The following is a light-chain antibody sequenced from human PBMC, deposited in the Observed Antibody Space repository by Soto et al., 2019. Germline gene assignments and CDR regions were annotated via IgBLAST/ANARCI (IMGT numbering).Light chain of an antibody. V-gene: IGLV1-40*01. Sequence: QSVLTHPPSVSRAPGHRFTISFTGSSSNIGAGYDVHWYQQLPGTAPKLIIYGNSNRPSVVPDRFSGSKSGTSASLAITGLQAEDEADYYCQSSDSSMSGYVFGTGTKVTVL. CDR1: SSNIGAGYD. CDR3: QSSDSSMSGYV. CDR2: GNS. J-gene: IGLJ1*01.